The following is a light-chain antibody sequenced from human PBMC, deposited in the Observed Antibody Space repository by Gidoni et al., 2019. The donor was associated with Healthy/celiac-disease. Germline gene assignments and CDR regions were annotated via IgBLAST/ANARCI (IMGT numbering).Light chain of an antibody. V-gene: IGKV1-27*01. CDR2: AAS. CDR1: QGISNY. Sequence: DIQMTQSPSSLSASVGDRVTITCRASQGISNYLAWYQQKPGKVPKLLIYAASTLQAGVQSRLSGSGSGTDFTLTISSLQPEDVATYYCQKYNSPLPFGGGTKVEIK. J-gene: IGKJ4*01. CDR3: QKYNSPLP.